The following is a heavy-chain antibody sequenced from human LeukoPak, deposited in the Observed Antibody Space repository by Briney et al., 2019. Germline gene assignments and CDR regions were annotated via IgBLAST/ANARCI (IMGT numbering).Heavy chain of an antibody. CDR3: ARDPNYHYDSGSHYFDY. J-gene: IGHJ4*02. Sequence: SETLSLTCTVSGGSISGYYWSWIRQPAGKGLEWIGRFYTSGSTNYNPSLKSRVTMSVDTSKNQFSLKLSSVTAADTAVYYCARDPNYHYDSGSHYFDYWGQGTLVTVSS. CDR1: GGSISGYY. D-gene: IGHD3-10*01. V-gene: IGHV4-4*07. CDR2: FYTSGST.